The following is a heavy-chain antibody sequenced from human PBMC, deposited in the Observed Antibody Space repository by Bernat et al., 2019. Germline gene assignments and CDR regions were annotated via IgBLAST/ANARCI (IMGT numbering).Heavy chain of an antibody. J-gene: IGHJ4*02. V-gene: IGHV1-2*06. CDR2: INPNSGGT. CDR1: GYTFTGYY. Sequence: QVQLVQSGAEVKKPGASVKVSCKASGYTFTGYYMHWVRQAPGQGLEWMGRINPNSGGTNYAQKFQGRVTMTRDTSISTAYMELSRLRSDDTAVYYCAKDLVTSPCAGCFDYWGQGTLVTVSS. D-gene: IGHD4-11*01. CDR3: AKDLVTSPCAGCFDY.